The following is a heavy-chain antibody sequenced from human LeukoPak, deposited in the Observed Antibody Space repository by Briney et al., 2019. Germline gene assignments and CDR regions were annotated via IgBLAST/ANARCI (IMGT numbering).Heavy chain of an antibody. J-gene: IGHJ2*01. Sequence: SETLSLTCTVSGGSISRYYWSWIRQPAGKGLEWIGRIYTSGSTNYNPSLKSRVTMSVDTSKNQFSLKLSSVTAADTAVYYCARDMAPNRIFGVVIINWYFDLWGRGTLVTVSS. CDR1: GGSISRYY. CDR3: ARDMAPNRIFGVVIINWYFDL. CDR2: IYTSGST. D-gene: IGHD3-3*02. V-gene: IGHV4-4*07.